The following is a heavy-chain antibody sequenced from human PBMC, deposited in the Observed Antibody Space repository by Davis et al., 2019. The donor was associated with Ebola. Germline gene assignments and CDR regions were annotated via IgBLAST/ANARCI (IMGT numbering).Heavy chain of an antibody. V-gene: IGHV4-59*11. CDR1: GGSISSHY. Sequence: SETLSLTCTVSGGSISSHYWSWIRQPPGKGLEWIGYIHYSGSTSKNPSLKSRVTMSVDMSKNQFSLKLSSVTAADTAVYYCVRDVDPTGYSSPWYPTGGWFDPWGHGTLVTVSS. J-gene: IGHJ5*02. CDR2: IHYSGST. D-gene: IGHD6-19*01. CDR3: VRDVDPTGYSSPWYPTGGWFDP.